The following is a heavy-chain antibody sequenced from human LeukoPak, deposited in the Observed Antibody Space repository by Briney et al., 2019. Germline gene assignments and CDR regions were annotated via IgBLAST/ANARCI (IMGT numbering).Heavy chain of an antibody. J-gene: IGHJ4*02. V-gene: IGHV4-4*07. CDR1: GGSISSYY. CDR3: ARVGAVAGDDYFDY. CDR2: IYTNGST. Sequence: SETLSLTCTVSGGSISSYYWSWIRQPAGKGLEWIGRIYTNGSTNYNPSLKSRVTMSVDTSKNQFSLKLSSVTAADTAVYYCARVGAVAGDDYFDYWGQGTLVTVSS. D-gene: IGHD6-19*01.